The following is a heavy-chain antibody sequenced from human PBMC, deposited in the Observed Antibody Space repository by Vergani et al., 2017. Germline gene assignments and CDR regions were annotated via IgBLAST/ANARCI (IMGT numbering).Heavy chain of an antibody. CDR2: IKSKTDGGTT. J-gene: IGHJ6*03. V-gene: IGHV3-15*07. Sequence: EVQLVESGGGLVKPGGSLRLSCAASGFTFSNACMNWVRQAPGKGLEWVGRIKSKTDGGTTDYAATVKGRFTISRDDSKNTLYLQMNRLKTEDTAVYYCTTDRRSGMLCVDTAIVTRRVDYYYYYMDVWGKGTTVTVSS. CDR3: TTDRRSGMLCVDTAIVTRRVDYYYYYMDV. CDR1: GFTFSNAC. D-gene: IGHD5-18*01.